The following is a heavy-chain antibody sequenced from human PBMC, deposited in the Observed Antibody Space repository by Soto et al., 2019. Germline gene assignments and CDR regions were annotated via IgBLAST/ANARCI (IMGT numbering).Heavy chain of an antibody. CDR1: GYTFTSYG. J-gene: IGHJ5*02. CDR2: ISAYNGNT. D-gene: IGHD4-17*01. Sequence: QVQLVQSGAEVKKPGASVKVSCKASGYTFTSYGISWVRQAPGQGLEWMGWISAYNGNTNYAQKLLGRVTITTDTSTSTAYMELRSLRSDDTAVYYCARVVSGDSLGNWFDPWGQGTLVTVSS. CDR3: ARVVSGDSLGNWFDP. V-gene: IGHV1-18*04.